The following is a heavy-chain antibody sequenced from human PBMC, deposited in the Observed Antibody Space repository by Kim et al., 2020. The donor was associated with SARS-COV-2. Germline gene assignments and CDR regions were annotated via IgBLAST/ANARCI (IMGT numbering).Heavy chain of an antibody. CDR3: AKDVNRGCSRGWYFDY. J-gene: IGHJ4*02. D-gene: IGHD6-19*01. V-gene: IGHV3-43D*03. Sequence: LKGRFTISRDNSNTSLYVQMNSLTAEDTALYYCAKDVNRGCSRGWYFDYWGQGTLVTVSS.